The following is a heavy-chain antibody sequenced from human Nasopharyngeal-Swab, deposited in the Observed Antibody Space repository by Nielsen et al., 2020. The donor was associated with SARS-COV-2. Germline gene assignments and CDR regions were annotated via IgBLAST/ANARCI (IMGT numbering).Heavy chain of an antibody. V-gene: IGHV1-46*01. J-gene: IGHJ4*02. CDR1: GYTFTSYY. Sequence: ASVTVSCKASGYTFTSYYMHWVRQAPGQGLEWMGIINPSGGSTSYAQKFQGRVTMTRDTSTSTVYMELSSLRSEDTAVYYCARGSRLSTVTTGDYFDYWGQGTLVTVSS. CDR3: ARGSRLSTVTTGDYFDY. D-gene: IGHD4-17*01. CDR2: INPSGGST.